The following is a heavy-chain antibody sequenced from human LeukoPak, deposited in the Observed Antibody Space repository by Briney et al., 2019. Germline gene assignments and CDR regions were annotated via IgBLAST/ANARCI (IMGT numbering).Heavy chain of an antibody. J-gene: IGHJ3*02. D-gene: IGHD6-19*01. CDR3: ARGISSGWYGAFDI. CDR1: GGSISSYY. V-gene: IGHV4-4*07. Sequence: SETLSLTCTVSGGSISSYYWSLIRQPAGKGLEWIGRIYTSGSTNYNPSLKSRVTMSVDTSKNQFSLKLSSVTAADTAVYYCARGISSGWYGAFDIWGQGTMVTVSP. CDR2: IYTSGST.